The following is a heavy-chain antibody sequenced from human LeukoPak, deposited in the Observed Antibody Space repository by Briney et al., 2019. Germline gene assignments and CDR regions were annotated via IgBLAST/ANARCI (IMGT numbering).Heavy chain of an antibody. D-gene: IGHD3-10*01. CDR3: ARHPGLLLWFGEAWFDP. Sequence: SETLSLTCAVYGGSFSVYYWSCIRQPPGKGLEWIGEINHSGNTNYNPSLKSRVTMSVDTSKNQFSLKLSSVTAADTAVYYCARHPGLLLWFGEAWFDPWGQGTLVTVSS. CDR1: GGSFSVYY. CDR2: INHSGNT. J-gene: IGHJ5*02. V-gene: IGHV4-34*01.